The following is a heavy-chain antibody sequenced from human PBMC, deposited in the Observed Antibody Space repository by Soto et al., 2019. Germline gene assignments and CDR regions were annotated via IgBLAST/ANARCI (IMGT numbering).Heavy chain of an antibody. CDR1: GYNFTTFW. Sequence: PVESLKISCKVSGYNFTTFWIGWVRQMPGKGLEWMGIIYPGDSETKYSPDFEGQVTISADRSTNTAYLQWRSLRASDTAMYYCARLGFPGAIYFDSWGLGTLVTVSS. CDR2: IYPGDSET. V-gene: IGHV5-51*01. J-gene: IGHJ4*02. CDR3: ARLGFPGAIYFDS.